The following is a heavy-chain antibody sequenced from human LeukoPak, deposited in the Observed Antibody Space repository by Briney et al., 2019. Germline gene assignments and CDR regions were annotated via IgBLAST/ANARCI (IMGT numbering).Heavy chain of an antibody. Sequence: GGSLRLSCAASGFTFDDYAMHWVRQAPGKGLEWVSGISWNSGSIGYADSVKGRFTISRDNAKNSLYLQMNSLRAEDMALYYCAKDSSSSYGGLDYWGQGTLVTVSS. CDR2: ISWNSGSI. CDR1: GFTFDDYA. D-gene: IGHD6-6*01. J-gene: IGHJ4*02. V-gene: IGHV3-9*03. CDR3: AKDSSSSYGGLDY.